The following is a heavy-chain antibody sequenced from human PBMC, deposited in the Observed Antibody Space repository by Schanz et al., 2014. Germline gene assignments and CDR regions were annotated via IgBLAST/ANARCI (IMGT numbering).Heavy chain of an antibody. CDR1: GGTFSSYA. D-gene: IGHD4-4*01. CDR2: IIPILGVA. CDR3: VRGLYSNYEFDY. Sequence: QVQLVQSGAEVHKPGSSVKVSCKASGGTFSSYAISWVRQAPGQGLEWMGRIIPILGVANYAQNFQGRVTITADKSTTTAYMELSSLRSEDTAVYYCVRGLYSNYEFDYWGQGTLVNVSS. J-gene: IGHJ4*02. V-gene: IGHV1-69*04.